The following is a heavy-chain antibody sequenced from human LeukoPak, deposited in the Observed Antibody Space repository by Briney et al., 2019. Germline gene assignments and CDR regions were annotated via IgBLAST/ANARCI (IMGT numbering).Heavy chain of an antibody. CDR3: AKAGRGYSYGQGDY. CDR2: ISSSGSTI. CDR1: GFTFSSYE. Sequence: GGSLRLSCAASGFTFSSYEMNWVRQAPGKGLEWVSYISSSGSTIYYADSVKGRFTISRDNAKNSLYLQMNSLRAEDTAVYYCAKAGRGYSYGQGDYWGQGTLVTVSS. D-gene: IGHD5-18*01. J-gene: IGHJ4*02. V-gene: IGHV3-48*03.